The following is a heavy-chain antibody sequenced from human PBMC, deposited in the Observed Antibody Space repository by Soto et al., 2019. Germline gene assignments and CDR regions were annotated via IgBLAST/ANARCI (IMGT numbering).Heavy chain of an antibody. CDR3: ERHSIWLLLSDY. D-gene: IGHD3-22*01. V-gene: IGHV4-39*01. CDR2: IYYTGNT. J-gene: IGHJ4*02. Sequence: SETLSLTCNVSGGSISNSNYYWGWIRQPPGKGLEWIGSIYYTGNTYYNPSLNSRVTISVYTSKNQFSLKLGSVTAADTAVYFCERHSIWLLLSDYWGQGTLVTVSS. CDR1: GGSISNSNYY.